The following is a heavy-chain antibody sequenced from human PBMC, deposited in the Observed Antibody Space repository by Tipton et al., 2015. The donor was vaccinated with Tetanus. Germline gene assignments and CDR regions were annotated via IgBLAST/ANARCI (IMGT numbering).Heavy chain of an antibody. CDR2: IYWGSNRK. Sequence: SLRLSCIATGLDLQDFAMHWVRQVPGKGLEWVSGIYWGSNRKDYAASVKGRFTISRDNARNSLYLEMNSLKSEDTALYYCAKAPRPLPLAGTPPDDYYYMDVWGKGTTVTVSS. D-gene: IGHD6-19*01. V-gene: IGHV3-9*01. CDR3: AKAPRPLPLAGTPPDDYYYMDV. CDR1: GLDLQDFA. J-gene: IGHJ6*03.